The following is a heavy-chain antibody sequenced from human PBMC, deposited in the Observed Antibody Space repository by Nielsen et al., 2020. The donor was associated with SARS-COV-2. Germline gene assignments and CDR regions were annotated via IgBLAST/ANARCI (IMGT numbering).Heavy chain of an antibody. CDR3: AKGGRDGYNQGGDYFDY. V-gene: IGHV3-30*18. CDR2: ISYDGSNK. Sequence: GESLKISCAASGFTFSSYGMHWVRQAPGKGLEWVAVISYDGSNKYYADSVKGRLTISRDNSKNTLYLQMNSLRAEDTAVYYCAKGGRDGYNQGGDYFDYWGQGTLVTVSS. D-gene: IGHD5-24*01. J-gene: IGHJ4*02. CDR1: GFTFSSYG.